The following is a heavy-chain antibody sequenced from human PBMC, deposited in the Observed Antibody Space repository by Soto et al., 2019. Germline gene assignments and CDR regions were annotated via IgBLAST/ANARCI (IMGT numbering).Heavy chain of an antibody. D-gene: IGHD1-26*01. CDR2: ISGSGGST. Sequence: EVQLLESGGGLVQPGGSLRLSCVASGFTFSSYAMRWVRQAPVKGLEWVSAISGSGGSTYYADSVKGRFTISRDNSKNPLYLQMNSLRAEDTAVYYCARPGSGSYYDYWGQGNLVSVSS. V-gene: IGHV3-23*01. CDR3: ARPGSGSYYDY. J-gene: IGHJ4*02. CDR1: GFTFSSYA.